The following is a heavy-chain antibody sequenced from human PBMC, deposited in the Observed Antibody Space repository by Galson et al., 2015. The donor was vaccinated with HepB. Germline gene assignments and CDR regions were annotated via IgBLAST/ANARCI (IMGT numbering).Heavy chain of an antibody. J-gene: IGHJ4*02. Sequence: SVKVSCKASGYIFTKYPIHWVRQAPGQRLEWMGWINAVNGNTRYSQKFQGRVTIKRDTSASTAYMELSSLTSEDTAVYYCTRDMDNGSYYYWGQGTLVTVSS. CDR2: INAVNGNT. CDR3: TRDMDNGSYYY. CDR1: GYIFTKYP. D-gene: IGHD1-26*01. V-gene: IGHV1-3*01.